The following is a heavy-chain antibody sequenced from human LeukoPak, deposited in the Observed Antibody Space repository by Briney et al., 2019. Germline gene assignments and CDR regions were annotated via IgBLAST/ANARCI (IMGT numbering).Heavy chain of an antibody. V-gene: IGHV3-49*03. CDR1: GFTFGDYA. D-gene: IGHD3-22*01. CDR2: IRSKAYGGTT. CDR3: TRDVEYYDSSGYYPRLDY. J-gene: IGHJ4*02. Sequence: GGSLRLSCTASGFTFGDYAMSWFRQAPGKVLEWVGFIRSKAYGGTTEYAASVKGRFTISRDDSKSIAYLQMNSLKTEDTAVYYCTRDVEYYDSSGYYPRLDYWSQGTLVTVSS.